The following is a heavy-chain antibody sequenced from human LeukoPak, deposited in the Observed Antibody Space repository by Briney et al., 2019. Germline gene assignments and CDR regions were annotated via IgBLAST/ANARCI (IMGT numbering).Heavy chain of an antibody. CDR1: GFTFSNCA. D-gene: IGHD6-13*01. V-gene: IGHV3-30*09. CDR2: IANDGRDK. CDR3: ARDRDIGAAVYYFYY. Sequence: GRSLRLSCAASGFTFSNCAMHWVRQAPGKGLEWVAVIANDGRDKHYADSVRGRFAISRDNSKSTLFLQMNSLRAEDTAVYYCARDRDIGAAVYYFYYWGKGTTVTVSS. J-gene: IGHJ4*03.